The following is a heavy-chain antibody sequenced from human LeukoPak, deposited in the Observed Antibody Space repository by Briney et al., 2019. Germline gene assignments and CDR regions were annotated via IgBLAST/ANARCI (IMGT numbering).Heavy chain of an antibody. D-gene: IGHD6-19*01. CDR1: GYTFTSYG. CDR3: AREREAGPFDY. Sequence: GASVKVSCKASGYTFTSYGISWVRQAPGQRLEWMGWINAGNGNTKYSQKFQGRVTITRDTSASTAYMELSSLRSEDTAVYYCAREREAGPFDYWGQGTLVTVSS. CDR2: INAGNGNT. J-gene: IGHJ4*02. V-gene: IGHV1-3*01.